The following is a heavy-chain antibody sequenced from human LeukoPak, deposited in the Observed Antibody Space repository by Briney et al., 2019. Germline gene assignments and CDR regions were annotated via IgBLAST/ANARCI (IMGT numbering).Heavy chain of an antibody. CDR1: GGTFSSYA. Sequence: ASVKVSCKASGGTFSSYAISGVRQAPGQGREWMGGIIPIFGTANYAQKFQGRVTITADESTSTAYMELSTLRSEDTAVYYCARDYYGSEETGGYWGQGTLVTVSS. D-gene: IGHD3-10*01. CDR2: IIPIFGTA. J-gene: IGHJ4*02. CDR3: ARDYYGSEETGGY. V-gene: IGHV1-69*13.